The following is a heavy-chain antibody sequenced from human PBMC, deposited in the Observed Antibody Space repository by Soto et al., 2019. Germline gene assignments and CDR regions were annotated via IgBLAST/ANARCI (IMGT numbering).Heavy chain of an antibody. CDR2: ISGSGGST. V-gene: IGHV3-23*01. CDR1: GFTFSNYA. Sequence: EVQLLESGGGLVQPGGSLRLSCAASGFTFSNYAVTWVRQAPGKGLEWVSTISGSGGSTYYADSVKGRFPISRDNSKNTLYLQMNSLRAEDTAVYYGAKDQGSSWYEIDYWGQGTLVTVSS. J-gene: IGHJ4*02. D-gene: IGHD6-13*01. CDR3: AKDQGSSWYEIDY.